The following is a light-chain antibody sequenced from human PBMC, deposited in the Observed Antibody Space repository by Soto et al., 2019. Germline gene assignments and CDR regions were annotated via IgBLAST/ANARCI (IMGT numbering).Light chain of an antibody. V-gene: IGLV2-14*01. CDR3: SSYTNTSTLV. J-gene: IGLJ3*02. Sequence: QSVLTQPGSVSGSPGQSITIACTGTNRDVGSYNLVSWYQQRPGEAPKLIISEVRNRPSGISYRFTGSKSGNTASLTISGLKAEDDADYYCSSYTNTSTLVFGGGTKLTV. CDR1: NRDVGSYNL. CDR2: EVR.